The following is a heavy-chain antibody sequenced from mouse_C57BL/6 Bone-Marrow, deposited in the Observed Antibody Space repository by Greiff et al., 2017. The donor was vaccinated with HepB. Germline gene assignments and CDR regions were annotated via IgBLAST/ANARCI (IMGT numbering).Heavy chain of an antibody. J-gene: IGHJ3*01. Sequence: QVQLQQPGAELVKPGASVKMSCKASGYTFTSYWITWVKQRPGQGLEWIGDIYPGSGSTNYNEKFKGKATLTVDTSSSTAYMQLSSLTSEDSAVYDCARLEDTTVETFFAYWGQGTLVTVSA. CDR2: IYPGSGST. CDR3: ARLEDTTVETFFAY. CDR1: GYTFTSYW. D-gene: IGHD1-1*01. V-gene: IGHV1-55*01.